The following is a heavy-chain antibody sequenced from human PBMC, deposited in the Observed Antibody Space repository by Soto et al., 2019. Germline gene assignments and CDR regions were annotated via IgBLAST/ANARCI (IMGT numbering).Heavy chain of an antibody. Sequence: PSETLSLTCTVSGGSISSSSYYWGWIRQPPGKGLEWIGSIYYSGSTYYNPSLKSRVTISVDTSKNQFSLKLSSVTAADTVVYYCARQDSSSWFNWFDPWGQGTLVTVSS. CDR2: IYYSGST. V-gene: IGHV4-39*01. J-gene: IGHJ5*02. D-gene: IGHD6-13*01. CDR3: ARQDSSSWFNWFDP. CDR1: GGSISSSSYY.